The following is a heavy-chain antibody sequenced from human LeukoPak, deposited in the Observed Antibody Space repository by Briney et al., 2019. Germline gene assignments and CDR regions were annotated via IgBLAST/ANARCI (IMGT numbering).Heavy chain of an antibody. CDR3: ARDGVVGTGIAFDI. Sequence: GASVKVSCKASGYTFTTYTIHWVRQAPGQRLEWMGWINVGNGNTKYSQKFQGRVTIIRDTSASTAYMELRSLRSEDTAVYYCARDGVVGTGIAFDIWGQGTMVTVSS. D-gene: IGHD2-8*02. J-gene: IGHJ3*02. CDR2: INVGNGNT. CDR1: GYTFTTYT. V-gene: IGHV1-3*01.